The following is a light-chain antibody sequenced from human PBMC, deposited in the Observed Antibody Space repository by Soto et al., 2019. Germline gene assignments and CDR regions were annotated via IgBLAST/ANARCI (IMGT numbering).Light chain of an antibody. CDR3: QQYGRSPFT. V-gene: IGKV3-20*01. CDR2: AAS. J-gene: IGKJ3*01. CDR1: QSVSSKN. Sequence: EIVLTQSPGTLSLSPGERATLSCRARQSVSSKNLAWYQQKPGQAPRVLIYAASTRATGIPERFSGSGSGTAFTLTISRLEPEDFAVYYCQQYGRSPFTFGPGTTVDIK.